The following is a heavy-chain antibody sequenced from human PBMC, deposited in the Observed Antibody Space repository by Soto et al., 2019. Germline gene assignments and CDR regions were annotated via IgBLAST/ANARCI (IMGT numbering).Heavy chain of an antibody. V-gene: IGHV1-46*01. D-gene: IGHD6-19*01. Sequence: GASVKVSCKASGYTFTSYYMHWVRQAPGQGLEWMGIINPSGGSTSYAQKFQGRVTMTRDTSTSTVYMELRSLRSEDTAVYYCARDPGVAVAWSDPSRGMDVWGQGTTVTVSS. J-gene: IGHJ6*02. CDR2: INPSGGST. CDR1: GYTFTSYY. CDR3: ARDPGVAVAWSDPSRGMDV.